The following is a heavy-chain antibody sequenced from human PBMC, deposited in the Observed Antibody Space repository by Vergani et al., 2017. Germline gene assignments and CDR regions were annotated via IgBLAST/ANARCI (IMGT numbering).Heavy chain of an antibody. CDR1: GFTFIMHA. CDR2: LSASDRRT. CDR3: ARKHDGDYYYYSMDV. D-gene: IGHD4-17*01. J-gene: IGHJ6*02. Sequence: EVQLLESGGDLVQPGGSLRLSCAASGFTFIMHAMSWVRQVPGKGLEWVSTLSASDRRTHYADSVKGRFTISRDISKNTLYLQMNSLRAEDTAVYYCARKHDGDYYYYSMDVWGQGTTVTVSS. V-gene: IGHV3-23*01.